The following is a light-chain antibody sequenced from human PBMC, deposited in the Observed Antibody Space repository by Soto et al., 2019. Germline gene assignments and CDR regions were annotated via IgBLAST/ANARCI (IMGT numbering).Light chain of an antibody. CDR2: EVS. CDR3: SSYAGSNNFVV. J-gene: IGLJ2*01. V-gene: IGLV2-8*01. Sequence: QSALTQPPSASGSPGQSGTISCTGTSSDVGGYNYVSWYQQHPGKAPKLMIYEVSTRPSGVPDRFSGSKSGNTASLSDDGLQAEYEADYYCSSYAGSNNFVVFGGGTQLTVL. CDR1: SSDVGGYNY.